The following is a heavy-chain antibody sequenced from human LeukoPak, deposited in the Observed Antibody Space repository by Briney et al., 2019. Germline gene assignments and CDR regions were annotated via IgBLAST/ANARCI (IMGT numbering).Heavy chain of an antibody. CDR3: AKEAGPLLIGETYDM. V-gene: IGHV3-33*06. Sequence: GRSLRLSCAASGFTFSSYGMHWVRQAPGKGLEWVALIWYDGSNKYYTDSVKGRFTISRDNSKNTLYLQMNSLRAEDTAVCFCAKEAGPLLIGETYDMWGQGTKVTVSS. D-gene: IGHD2-21*01. CDR1: GFTFSSYG. J-gene: IGHJ3*02. CDR2: IWYDGSNK.